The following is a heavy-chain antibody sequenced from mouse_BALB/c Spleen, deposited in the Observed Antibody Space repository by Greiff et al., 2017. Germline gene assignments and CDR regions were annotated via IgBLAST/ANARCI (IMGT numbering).Heavy chain of an antibody. CDR2: INPSSGYT. J-gene: IGHJ3*01. V-gene: IGHV1-4*02. CDR1: GYTFTSYT. D-gene: IGHD2-4*01. CDR3: ARGGSYDYSWFAY. Sequence: QVQLKESAAELARPGASVKMSCKASGYTFTSYTMHWVKQRPGQGLEWIGYINPSSGYTEYNQKFKDKTTLTADKSSSTAYMQLSSLTSEDSAVYYCARGGSYDYSWFAYWGQGTLVTVSA.